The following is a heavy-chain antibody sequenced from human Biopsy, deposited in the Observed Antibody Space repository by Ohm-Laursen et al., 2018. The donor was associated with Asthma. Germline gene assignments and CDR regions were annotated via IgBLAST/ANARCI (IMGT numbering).Heavy chain of an antibody. CDR2: SYYTGRD. D-gene: IGHD3-10*01. J-gene: IGHJ6*02. CDR3: ARGPNYHGSGRAPIGMDV. CDR1: GGSVSTGSYY. V-gene: IGHV4-61*01. Sequence: TLSLTCTVSGGSVSTGSYYWSWIRQPPGKGLEWLGYSYYTGRDNYNPSLKSRVTISVDTSKNQFSLRLNSVTAADAAVYYCARGPNYHGSGRAPIGMDVWGQGTTVTVSS.